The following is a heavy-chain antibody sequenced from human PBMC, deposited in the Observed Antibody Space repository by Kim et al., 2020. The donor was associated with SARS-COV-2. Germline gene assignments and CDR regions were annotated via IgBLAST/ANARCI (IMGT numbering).Heavy chain of an antibody. Sequence: ASVKVSCKASGYIFIKYGIIWMRQAPGQGLEWMGWVTPYNGYTKYAQKFQGRVTMTTDTSTSTAYMELRSLTSDDTAFYYCARAYCYDNTCSSISTWFEDWGQGTLVTVSS. V-gene: IGHV1-18*01. J-gene: IGHJ4*02. CDR2: VTPYNGYT. CDR3: ARAYCYDNTCSSISTWFED. CDR1: GYIFIKYG. D-gene: IGHD2-21*01.